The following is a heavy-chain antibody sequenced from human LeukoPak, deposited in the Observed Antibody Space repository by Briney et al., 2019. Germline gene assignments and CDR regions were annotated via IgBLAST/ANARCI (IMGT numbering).Heavy chain of an antibody. CDR1: GFTFNNYT. CDR3: AKAPEEAAAGTGDYYYYMHV. Sequence: GGSLRLSCVASGFTFNNYTMRWVRQAPGKGLEWVSAISGSGDNTYYADSVKGRFTISRDNSKNTLYLQMNSLRAEDTAVYYCAKAPEEAAAGTGDYYYYMHVWGKGTTVIVSS. CDR2: ISGSGDNT. D-gene: IGHD6-13*01. J-gene: IGHJ6*03. V-gene: IGHV3-23*01.